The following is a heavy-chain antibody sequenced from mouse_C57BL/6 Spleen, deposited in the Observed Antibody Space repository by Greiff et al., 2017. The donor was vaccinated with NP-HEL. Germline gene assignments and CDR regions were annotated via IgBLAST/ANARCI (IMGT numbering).Heavy chain of an antibody. V-gene: IGHV1-53*01. J-gene: IGHJ4*01. Sequence: VQLQQPGTELVKPGASVKLSCKASGYTFTSYWMHWVKQRPGQGLEWIGNINPSNGGTNYNEKFKSKATLTVDKSSSTAYMQLSSLTSEDSAVDYCARWNYYGSLSMDYWGQGTSVTVSS. CDR3: ARWNYYGSLSMDY. D-gene: IGHD1-1*01. CDR2: INPSNGGT. CDR1: GYTFTSYW.